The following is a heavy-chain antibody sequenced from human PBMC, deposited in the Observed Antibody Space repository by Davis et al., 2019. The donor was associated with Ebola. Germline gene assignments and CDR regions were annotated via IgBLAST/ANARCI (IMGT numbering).Heavy chain of an antibody. CDR3: ARGWLRGGMDV. V-gene: IGHV6-1*01. Sequence: HSQTLSLTCAISGDSVSSGGWNWIRQSPSRGLEWLGRTYYTSKWFNHYAESVKSRITINPDTSKNQFSLQLNSVTPEDTALYYCARGWLRGGMDVWGEGTTVTVPS. J-gene: IGHJ6*04. CDR1: GDSVSSGG. CDR2: TYYTSKWFN. D-gene: IGHD5-18*01.